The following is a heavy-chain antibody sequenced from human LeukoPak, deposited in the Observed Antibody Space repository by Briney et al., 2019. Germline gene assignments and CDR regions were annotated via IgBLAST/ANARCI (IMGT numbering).Heavy chain of an antibody. V-gene: IGHV3-7*01. J-gene: IGHJ4*02. D-gene: IGHD3-22*01. CDR2: INQDGSQK. Sequence: GGSLRLSCAASGFTFNIYWMSWVRQAPGKGLEWVANINQDGSQKYYVDSVKGRFTISRDNAKNSLYLQMNSLRAEDTAVYYCASSYYYDSSRYSSYWGQGTLVTVSS. CDR3: ASSYYYDSSRYSSY. CDR1: GFTFNIYW.